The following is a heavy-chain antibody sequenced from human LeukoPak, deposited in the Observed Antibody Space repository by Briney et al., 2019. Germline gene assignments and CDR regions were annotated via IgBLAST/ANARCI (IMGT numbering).Heavy chain of an antibody. CDR2: INHSGST. Sequence: SETLSLTCAVYGGSFSGYYWSWIRQPPGKGLEWIGEINHSGSTNYNTSLKSRVTIAVDTSKNQFSLKLSSVTAADTAVYYCARLYYDFWSGYYTEDYWGQGTLVTVSS. V-gene: IGHV4-34*01. J-gene: IGHJ4*02. CDR3: ARLYYDFWSGYYTEDY. D-gene: IGHD3-3*01. CDR1: GGSFSGYY.